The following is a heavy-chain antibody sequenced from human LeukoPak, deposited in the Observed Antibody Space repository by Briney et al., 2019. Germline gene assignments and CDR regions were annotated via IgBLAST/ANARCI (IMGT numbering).Heavy chain of an antibody. CDR2: IIPILGIA. Sequence: SVKVSCKASGGTFSSYAISWVRQAPGQGLEWMGRIIPILGIANYAQKLQGRVTITVDKSTSTAYMELSSLRSEDTAVYYCARDFLATHNWFDPWGQGTLVTVSS. CDR1: GGTFSSYA. V-gene: IGHV1-69*04. CDR3: ARDFLATHNWFDP. D-gene: IGHD1-26*01. J-gene: IGHJ5*02.